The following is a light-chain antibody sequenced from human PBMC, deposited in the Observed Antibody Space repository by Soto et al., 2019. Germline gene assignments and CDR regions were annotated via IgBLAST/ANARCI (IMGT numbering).Light chain of an antibody. V-gene: IGLV2-14*01. CDR1: SSDVGAYNY. Sequence: QSALTQSASVSGSPGQSITISCTGTSSDVGAYNYVSWYQQHPGKAPKLIIYNVSDRPSGVSNRFSGSKSGNTASLTISGLQAEDEADYYCCSYTTSSALVFGGGTQLTVL. J-gene: IGLJ2*01. CDR3: CSYTTSSALV. CDR2: NVS.